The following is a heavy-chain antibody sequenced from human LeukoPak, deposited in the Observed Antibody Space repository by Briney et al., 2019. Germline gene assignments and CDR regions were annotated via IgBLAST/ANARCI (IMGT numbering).Heavy chain of an antibody. D-gene: IGHD4-11*01. CDR3: ARVRYSIVDY. V-gene: IGHV4-34*01. Sequence: PSETLSLTCAVYGGSFSGYYWSWIRQPPGKGLEWIGEINHSGSTNYNRSLKSRVTISLDTSKNHFSLKLSSVTAADTAVYYCARVRYSIVDYWGQGTLVTVSS. CDR2: INHSGST. CDR1: GGSFSGYY. J-gene: IGHJ4*02.